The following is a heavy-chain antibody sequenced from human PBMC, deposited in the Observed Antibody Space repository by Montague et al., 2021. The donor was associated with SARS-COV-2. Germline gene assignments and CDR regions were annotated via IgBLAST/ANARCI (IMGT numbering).Heavy chain of an antibody. CDR3: ARGHLSVSVIVVVFTSASYYFDY. Sequence: SETLSLTCAVYGGSFGGDHWSWIRQPPGKGLEWIGNIRQSGSTNYNPSLKSRVTISVDTSKDQFSLKLTSVTAADTGLYFCARGHLSVSVIVVVFTSASYYFDYWGQGAQVTVSS. D-gene: IGHD3-22*01. V-gene: IGHV4-34*01. CDR1: GGSFGGDH. CDR2: IRQSGST. J-gene: IGHJ4*02.